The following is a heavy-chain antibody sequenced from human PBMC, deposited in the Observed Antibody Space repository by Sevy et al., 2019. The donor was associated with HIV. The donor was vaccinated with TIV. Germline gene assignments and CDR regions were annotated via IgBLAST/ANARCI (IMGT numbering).Heavy chain of an antibody. D-gene: IGHD6-13*01. CDR1: GFTVTNNY. V-gene: IGHV3-53*01. CDR3: ARLHPHIAAARAMDV. J-gene: IGHJ6*02. Sequence: GGSLRLSCAASGFTVTNNYISWVRQPPGKGLDWVALSYSDDSRYFADSVRGRFTISRDSLKNTLYLQMNSLRAEDTAVYYCARLHPHIAAARAMDVWGQGTTVTVSS. CDR2: SYSDDSR.